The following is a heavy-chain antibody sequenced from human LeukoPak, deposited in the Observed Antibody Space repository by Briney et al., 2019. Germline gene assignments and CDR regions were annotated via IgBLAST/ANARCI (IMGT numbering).Heavy chain of an antibody. J-gene: IGHJ4*02. D-gene: IGHD5-24*01. CDR2: TYYRSKWYN. V-gene: IGHV6-1*01. Sequence: SQTLSLTCAISEDSVSSNSATWSWIRQSPSRGLEWLGRTYYRSKWYNDYAVSVKSRMTINPDTSKNQFSLQVNSVTPEDTAVYFCAKVIAGELATMTWGQGTLVTVSP. CDR1: EDSVSSNSAT. CDR3: AKVIAGELATMT.